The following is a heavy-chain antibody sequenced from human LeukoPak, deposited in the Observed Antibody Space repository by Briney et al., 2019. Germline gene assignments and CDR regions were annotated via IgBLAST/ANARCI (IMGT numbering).Heavy chain of an antibody. V-gene: IGHV4-34*01. CDR3: ARGVLRYFDWLPHLDY. CDR2: INHSGST. D-gene: IGHD3-9*01. CDR1: GGSFSGYY. Sequence: SETLSLTCAVYGGSFSGYYWSCIRQPPGKGLEWIGEINHSGSTNYNPSLKSRVTISVDTSKNQFSLKLSSVTAADTAVYYCARGVLRYFDWLPHLDYWGQGTLFTVSS. J-gene: IGHJ4*02.